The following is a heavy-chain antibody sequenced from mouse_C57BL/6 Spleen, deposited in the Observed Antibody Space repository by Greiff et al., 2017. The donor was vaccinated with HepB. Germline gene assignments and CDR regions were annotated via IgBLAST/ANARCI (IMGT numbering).Heavy chain of an antibody. CDR3: ARRDYDYDVLDY. CDR2: ISGGGGNT. Sequence: DVKLVESGGGLVKPGGSLKLSCAASGFTFSSYTMSWVRQTPEKRLEWVATISGGGGNTYYPDSVKGRFTISRDNAKNTLYLQMSSLRSEDTALYYCARRDYDYDVLDYWGQGTLVTVSA. J-gene: IGHJ3*01. V-gene: IGHV5-9*01. D-gene: IGHD2-4*01. CDR1: GFTFSSYT.